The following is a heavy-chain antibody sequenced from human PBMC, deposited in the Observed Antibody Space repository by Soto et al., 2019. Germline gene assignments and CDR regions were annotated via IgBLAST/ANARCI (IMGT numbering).Heavy chain of an antibody. CDR1: GGSINSSNW. J-gene: IGHJ4*02. CDR2: IYHSGST. CDR3: ARGGDVVVPTALDY. V-gene: IGHV4-4*02. D-gene: IGHD2-2*01. Sequence: QVQLQESGPGLVKPSGTLSLTCAVSGGSINSSNWWSWVRQPPWKGLEWIGEIYHSGSTNYNPSLKSRVTISVDKSKNQFSLSLSSMTAADTAVYYCARGGDVVVPTALDYWGQGTLVTVSS.